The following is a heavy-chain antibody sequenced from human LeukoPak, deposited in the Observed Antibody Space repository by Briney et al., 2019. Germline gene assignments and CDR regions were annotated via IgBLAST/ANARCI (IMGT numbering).Heavy chain of an antibody. D-gene: IGHD2-2*01. Sequence: PGGSLRLSCAASGFTFSSYAMNWVRQAPGKRLECVAAISGSGSTTYYADSVKGQFTISRDNSKNTLYLQMNSLRAEDTAVYYCAKGYCDGTSCSNSYWGQGTLVTVSS. V-gene: IGHV3-23*01. J-gene: IGHJ4*02. CDR3: AKGYCDGTSCSNSY. CDR1: GFTFSSYA. CDR2: ISGSGSTT.